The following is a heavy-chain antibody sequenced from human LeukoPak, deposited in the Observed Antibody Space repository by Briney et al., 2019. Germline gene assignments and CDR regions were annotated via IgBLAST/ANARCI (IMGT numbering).Heavy chain of an antibody. V-gene: IGHV4-34*01. CDR2: INHSGST. CDR1: GGSFSGYY. CDR3: ARRPRTTIFGVAHYYFDY. D-gene: IGHD3-3*01. J-gene: IGHJ4*02. Sequence: SETLSLTCAVYGGSFSGYYWSWIRQPPGKGLEWIGEINHSGSTNYNPSLKSRVTISVDTSKNQFSLKLSSVTAADTAVYYCARRPRTTIFGVAHYYFDYWGQGTLVTVSS.